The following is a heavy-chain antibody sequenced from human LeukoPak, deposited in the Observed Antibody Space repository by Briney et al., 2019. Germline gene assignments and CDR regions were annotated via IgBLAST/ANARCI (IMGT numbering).Heavy chain of an antibody. D-gene: IGHD6-19*01. CDR3: AKGAGPPWFDP. V-gene: IGHV4-4*07. J-gene: IGHJ5*02. CDR2: MSSSGRS. CDR1: CGSISSYY. Sequence: SETLSLTCTLSCGSISSYYWRWIRQPAGKGLEWIGRMSSSGRSDYNPSLKSRFTISVDMSKNQVSMKLSSVTAADTAVYYCAKGAGPPWFDPWGQRTLVTVSS.